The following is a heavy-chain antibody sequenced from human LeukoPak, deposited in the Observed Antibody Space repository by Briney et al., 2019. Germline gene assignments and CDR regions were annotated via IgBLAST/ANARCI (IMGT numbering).Heavy chain of an antibody. CDR3: ARHKDYHYAYMEV. CDR2: IYYSGST. CDR1: GDSISTSSYY. J-gene: IGHJ6*03. V-gene: IGHV4-39*01. Sequence: SETLCLTCSVSGDSISTSSYYWGWIRQPPGKGLEWIGTIYYSGSTYYDPSLTSRATISLDTSKNQFSLKLSSVNAADTAVYYCARHKDYHYAYMEVWGKGTTVTISS.